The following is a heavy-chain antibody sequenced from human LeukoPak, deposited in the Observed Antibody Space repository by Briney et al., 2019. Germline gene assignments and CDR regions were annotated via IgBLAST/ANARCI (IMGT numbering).Heavy chain of an antibody. V-gene: IGHV3-23*03. J-gene: IGHJ4*02. CDR2: VNPGGNEK. Sequence: GGSLKLSCAASGFTFGSYSMTRVRQAPGKGLEWVSTVNPGGNEKYYSDSVKGRFTISRDNSKNTVYLHMNSLRAEDTAIYYCAKDRAGTPWADWGQGALVTVSS. D-gene: IGHD1-7*01. CDR3: AKDRAGTPWAD. CDR1: GFTFGSYS.